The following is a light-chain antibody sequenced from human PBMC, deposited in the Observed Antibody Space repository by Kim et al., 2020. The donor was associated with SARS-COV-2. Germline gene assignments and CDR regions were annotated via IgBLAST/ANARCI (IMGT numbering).Light chain of an antibody. V-gene: IGLV3-1*01. J-gene: IGLJ3*02. CDR3: QAWDSSTVV. CDR1: KLGDKY. Sequence: VSPGQTATITCSGDKLGDKYVCWYQQKPGQSPVLVIYQDNKRPSGIPERFSGSNSGNTATLTISGTQSMDEADYYCQAWDSSTVVFGGGTQLTVL. CDR2: QDN.